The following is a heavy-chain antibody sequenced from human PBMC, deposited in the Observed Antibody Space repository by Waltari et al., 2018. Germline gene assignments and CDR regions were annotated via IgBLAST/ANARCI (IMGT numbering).Heavy chain of an antibody. CDR2: MYRGGST. V-gene: IGHV3-53*01. Sequence: EVQLVESGGGLIQPGGSLRLYCAASGFIVSSNFMRWVRQAPGKGLEWVSVMYRGGSTYYADSVKGRFTISRDNSKNTLYLQMNSLRAEDTAVYYCARAPMPLWFGNWYFDLWGHGALVTVSS. J-gene: IGHJ2*01. D-gene: IGHD3-10*01. CDR3: ARAPMPLWFGNWYFDL. CDR1: GFIVSSNF.